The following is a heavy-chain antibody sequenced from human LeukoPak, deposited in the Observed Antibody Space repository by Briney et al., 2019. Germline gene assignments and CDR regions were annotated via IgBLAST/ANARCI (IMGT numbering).Heavy chain of an antibody. J-gene: IGHJ6*02. CDR1: GYTFTIYD. Sequence: ASVTVSCKASGYTFTIYDINWVRQAPGQGLEWMGWMNPNSGNTGYAQKFQGRVTMTRNTSISTAYMELSSLRSEDTAVYYCARGPDGGTQWLVPYYYYYGMDVWGQGTTVTVSS. CDR2: MNPNSGNT. D-gene: IGHD6-19*01. V-gene: IGHV1-8*01. CDR3: ARGPDGGTQWLVPYYYYYGMDV.